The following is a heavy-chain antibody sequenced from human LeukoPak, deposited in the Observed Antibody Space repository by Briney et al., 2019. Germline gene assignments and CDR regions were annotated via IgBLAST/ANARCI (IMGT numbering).Heavy chain of an antibody. D-gene: IGHD3-16*01. CDR1: GFTFSSYE. V-gene: IGHV3-48*03. J-gene: IGHJ4*02. CDR3: AGGVTWGDY. CDR2: ISNSGGST. Sequence: GGSLRLSCAASGFTFSSYEMNWVRQAPGKGLEWVSYISNSGGSTYYTDSVKGRFTLSRDNAKNSLYLQMSSLRADDTAVYYCAGGVTWGDYWGQGTLVTVSS.